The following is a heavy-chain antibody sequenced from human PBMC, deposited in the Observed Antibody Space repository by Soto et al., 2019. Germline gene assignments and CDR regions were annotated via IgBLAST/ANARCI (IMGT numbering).Heavy chain of an antibody. CDR1: GFIFRDFY. J-gene: IGHJ3*02. Sequence: GGSLRLSCAASGFIFRDFYMSWIRQVPGKGLEWLSKISSSSSSTDYADSVKGRFTISRDNAKNSLYLQMSSLRAEDTAVYYCAKDLRASGAFDIWGQGTMVTVSS. CDR3: AKDLRASGAFDI. CDR2: ISSSSSST. V-gene: IGHV3-11*06. D-gene: IGHD3-10*01.